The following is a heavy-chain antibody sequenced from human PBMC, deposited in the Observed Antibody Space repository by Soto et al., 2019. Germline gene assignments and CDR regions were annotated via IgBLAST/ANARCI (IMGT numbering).Heavy chain of an antibody. D-gene: IGHD2-21*02. Sequence: SQTLSLTCAISGDSVSSNSAAWNWIRQSPSRGLEWLGRTYYRSKWYNDYAVSVKSRITINPDTSKNQFSLKLNSVTPEDTAVYYCASSFGRDRYGTFDYWGQATLVTVSS. CDR2: TYYRSKWYN. V-gene: IGHV6-1*01. J-gene: IGHJ4*02. CDR3: ASSFGRDRYGTFDY. CDR1: GDSVSSNSAA.